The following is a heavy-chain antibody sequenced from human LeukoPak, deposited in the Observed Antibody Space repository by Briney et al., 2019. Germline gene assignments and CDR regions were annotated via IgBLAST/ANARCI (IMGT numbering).Heavy chain of an antibody. CDR1: GFTFSDYY. CDR3: ARDQGSGSSNWFDP. V-gene: IGHV3-11*01. J-gene: IGHJ5*02. D-gene: IGHD3-10*01. CDR2: ISSSGSTI. Sequence: GGSLRLSCAASGFTFSDYYMSWIRQAPGKGLEWVSYISSSGSTIYYADSVKGRFTISRDNAKNSLYLQMNSLRAEDTAVYYCARDQGSGSSNWFDPWGQGTLVTGSS.